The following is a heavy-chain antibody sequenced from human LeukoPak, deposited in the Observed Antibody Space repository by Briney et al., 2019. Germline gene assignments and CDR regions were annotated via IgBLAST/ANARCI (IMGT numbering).Heavy chain of an antibody. D-gene: IGHD5-18*01. V-gene: IGHV3-74*01. CDR3: ARGGGYSYGLGHWYFDL. Sequence: PGGSLRLSCAASGVTFSSYWMHWVRHALGKGLVRVSRINSDGSSTRYADSVKGRFTISRDNAKNTLYRQMNSLRAEDTAVYYCARGGGYSYGLGHWYFDLWGRGTLVTVSS. CDR1: GVTFSSYW. J-gene: IGHJ2*01. CDR2: INSDGSST.